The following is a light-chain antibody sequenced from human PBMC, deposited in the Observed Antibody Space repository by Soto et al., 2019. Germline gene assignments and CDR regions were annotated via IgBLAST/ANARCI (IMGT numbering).Light chain of an antibody. Sequence: QSVLTQPASVSGSPGQSITISCTGTSSDVGGYNYVSWYQLHPGKAPKLMIYGVSNRPSGISNRFSGSKSANTASLTISGLQAEDEADYYCSSYTSDSTWVFGGGTKLTVL. J-gene: IGLJ3*02. CDR1: SSDVGGYNY. CDR3: SSYTSDSTWV. V-gene: IGLV2-14*01. CDR2: GVS.